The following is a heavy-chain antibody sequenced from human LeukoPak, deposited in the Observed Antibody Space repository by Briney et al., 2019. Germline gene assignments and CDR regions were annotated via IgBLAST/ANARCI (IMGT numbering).Heavy chain of an antibody. Sequence: GGSLRLSCAASGFRFSSHWMSWVRHTPGKGLEWVANINQDGGTKYYRDFAKGRFTISRDNAQNSLYLQINSLRAEDTAVYYCAKDYDSGSPSLDYWGQGTLVTVSS. J-gene: IGHJ4*02. CDR3: AKDYDSGSPSLDY. CDR2: INQDGGTK. D-gene: IGHD3-10*01. V-gene: IGHV3-7*01. CDR1: GFRFSSHW.